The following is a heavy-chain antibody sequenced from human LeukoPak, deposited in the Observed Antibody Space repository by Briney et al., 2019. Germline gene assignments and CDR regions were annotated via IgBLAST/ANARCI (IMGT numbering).Heavy chain of an antibody. J-gene: IGHJ3*02. D-gene: IGHD4-17*01. CDR3: ARFEDYGDAFDI. Sequence: GGSLRLSCAASGFTFSDYYMSWIRQAPGKGLEWVSYISSSGRTIYYADSVKGRFTISRDNAKNSLYLQMNSLRAEDTAVYYCARFEDYGDAFDIWGQGTMVTVSS. CDR2: ISSSGRTI. V-gene: IGHV3-11*04. CDR1: GFTFSDYY.